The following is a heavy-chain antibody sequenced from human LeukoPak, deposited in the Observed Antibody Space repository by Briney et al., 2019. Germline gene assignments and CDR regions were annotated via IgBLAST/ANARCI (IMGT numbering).Heavy chain of an antibody. V-gene: IGHV4-39*01. CDR1: GGAIGSSPYY. D-gene: IGHD7-27*01. Sequence: PSETLSLTCTVSGGAIGSSPYYWVWIRQPPGKGLEWIGSMYYSGNTYYKPSLKNRVTISVDTSKNQFSLKLRSVTAADTAVYYCARYSPGTGAHYFDYWGQGTLVTASS. CDR3: ARYSPGTGAHYFDY. CDR2: MYYSGNT. J-gene: IGHJ4*02.